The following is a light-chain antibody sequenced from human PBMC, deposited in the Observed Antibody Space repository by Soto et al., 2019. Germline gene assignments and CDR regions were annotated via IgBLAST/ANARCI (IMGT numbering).Light chain of an antibody. V-gene: IGLV2-8*01. CDR2: EVS. J-gene: IGLJ3*02. CDR1: SSDVGGYDF. Sequence: QSALTQPPSASGSPGQSATISCTGTSSDVGGYDFVSWYQQHPGKAPKLMIYEVSKRPSGVPDRFSGSKSGNTASLTVSGLQTEDEADYYCTSYAGNNNVVFGGGTKVTVL. CDR3: TSYAGNNNVV.